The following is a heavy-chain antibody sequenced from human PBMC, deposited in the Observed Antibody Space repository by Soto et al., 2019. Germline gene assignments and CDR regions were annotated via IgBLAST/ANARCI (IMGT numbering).Heavy chain of an antibody. D-gene: IGHD3-10*01. CDR1: GYSITIGHY. CDR3: ARSGDPFYFDF. CDR2: IFHIGTT. Sequence: PSEPLSLTYAVSGYSITIGHYWGWIRHPPGKGLEWIATIFHIGTTYYNPSLKSRVTMSVDTSKNEFSLKLSSVTAADTAVYYCARSGDPFYFDFWGHGTLVTVSS. V-gene: IGHV4-38-2*01. J-gene: IGHJ4*01.